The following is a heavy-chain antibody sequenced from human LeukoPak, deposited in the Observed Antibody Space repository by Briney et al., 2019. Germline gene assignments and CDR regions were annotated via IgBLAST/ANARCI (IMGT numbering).Heavy chain of an antibody. J-gene: IGHJ4*02. CDR2: ISGSGGRT. D-gene: IGHD3-22*01. V-gene: IGHV3-23*01. CDR3: AKDGGGYYTWAFDY. Sequence: GSLRLSCAASGFTFSSYGMSWVRQAPGKGLEWVSAISGSGGRTYYADSVKGRFTISRDNSKNTLYLQMNSLRAEDTAIYYCAKDGGGYYTWAFDYWGQGTLVTVSS. CDR1: GFTFSSYG.